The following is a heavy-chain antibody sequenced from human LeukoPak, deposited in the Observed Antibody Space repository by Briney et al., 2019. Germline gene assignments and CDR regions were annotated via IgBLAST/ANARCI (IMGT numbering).Heavy chain of an antibody. CDR1: GGSISSYY. V-gene: IGHV4-59*01. Sequence: MSSETLSLTCTVSGGSISSYYWSWIRQPPGKGLEWIGYIYYSGSTNYNPSLKSRVTISVDTSKVQFSLKLSSVTAGDTAVYYCARDSMGEGDCTNGVCYANWFDPWGQGTLVTVSS. D-gene: IGHD2-8*01. CDR2: IYYSGST. CDR3: ARDSMGEGDCTNGVCYANWFDP. J-gene: IGHJ5*02.